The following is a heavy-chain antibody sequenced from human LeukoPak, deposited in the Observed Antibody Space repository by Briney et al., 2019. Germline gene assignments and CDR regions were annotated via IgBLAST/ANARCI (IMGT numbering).Heavy chain of an antibody. CDR3: AKDLVAAAGNGYFQH. Sequence: PGGSLRLSCAASGFTFDDYTMHWVRQAPGKGLEWVSLISWDGGSTYYADSVKGRFTISRDNSKNSLYLQMNSLRTEDTALYYCAKDLVAAAGNGYFQHWGQGTLVTVSS. CDR1: GFTFDDYT. V-gene: IGHV3-43*01. CDR2: ISWDGGST. D-gene: IGHD6-13*01. J-gene: IGHJ1*01.